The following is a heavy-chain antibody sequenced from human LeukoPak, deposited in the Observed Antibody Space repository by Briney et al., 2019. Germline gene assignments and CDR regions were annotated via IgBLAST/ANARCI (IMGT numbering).Heavy chain of an antibody. Sequence: SETLSLTCTVSVDSISGYYWSWIRQPPGKGLEWIGYMYYSGNTNYNPSLKSRLTTSLDASKNQFSLKLSSVTAADTAVYYCARGTGSGWPYWYFDLWGRGTLVTVSS. J-gene: IGHJ2*01. CDR2: MYYSGNT. CDR1: VDSISGYY. V-gene: IGHV4-59*01. CDR3: ARGTGSGWPYWYFDL. D-gene: IGHD6-19*01.